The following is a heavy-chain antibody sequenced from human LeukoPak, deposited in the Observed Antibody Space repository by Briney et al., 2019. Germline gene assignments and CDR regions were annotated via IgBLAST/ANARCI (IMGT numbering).Heavy chain of an antibody. CDR1: GGSFSGYY. Sequence: SETLSLTCAVYGGSFSGYYWSWIRQPPGKGLEWIGEINHSGSTNYNPSLKSRVTMSVDTSKNQFSLKLSSVTAADTAVYYCARGQGTVTTRLGYFDLWGRGTLVTVSS. J-gene: IGHJ2*01. D-gene: IGHD4-17*01. V-gene: IGHV4-34*01. CDR3: ARGQGTVTTRLGYFDL. CDR2: INHSGST.